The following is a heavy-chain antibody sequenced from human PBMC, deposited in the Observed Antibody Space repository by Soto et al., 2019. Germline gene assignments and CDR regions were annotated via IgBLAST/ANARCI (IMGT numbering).Heavy chain of an antibody. CDR3: ARGAPNADYDY. Sequence: EVQLVESGGGLVQPGGSLRLSCAVSGFTFSSHAMNWVRQAPGKGLEWVAYVHSIGSIIYYDDAGKGRITITSDNDKNSLYLQMGSTTEENTAVYYGARGAPNADYDYWGQGALVTVSS. CDR1: GFTFSSHA. V-gene: IGHV3-48*02. D-gene: IGHD3-16*01. J-gene: IGHJ4*02. CDR2: VHSIGSII.